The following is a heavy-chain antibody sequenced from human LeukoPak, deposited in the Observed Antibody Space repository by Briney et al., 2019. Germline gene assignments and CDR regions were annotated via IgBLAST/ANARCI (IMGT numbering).Heavy chain of an antibody. V-gene: IGHV3-7*01. CDR1: GFTFDDYG. CDR2: IRQDGSEE. CDR3: GSRWFD. J-gene: IGHJ4*02. D-gene: IGHD4-23*01. Sequence: GGSLRLSCAASGFTFDDYGMTWVRQAPGKGLEWVANIRQDGSEEYHADSVKGRFTISRDNAKNSLYLQMNSLRAEDTAVYYCGSRWFDWGQGTLVTVSS.